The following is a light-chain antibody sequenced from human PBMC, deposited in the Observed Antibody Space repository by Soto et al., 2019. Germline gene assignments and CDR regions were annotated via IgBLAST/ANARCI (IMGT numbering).Light chain of an antibody. CDR2: DAY. J-gene: IGKJ5*01. CDR1: QSFRGL. Sequence: EVVFTQSPVTLSLSPGERATLSCRASQSFRGLLAWYQQKPGQAPRLLIYDAYNRATGIPPRFSGSGSGTDFTLTISSLEPEDSAVYYCQQRHMWTLTFGQGTRLEI. V-gene: IGKV3-11*01. CDR3: QQRHMWTLT.